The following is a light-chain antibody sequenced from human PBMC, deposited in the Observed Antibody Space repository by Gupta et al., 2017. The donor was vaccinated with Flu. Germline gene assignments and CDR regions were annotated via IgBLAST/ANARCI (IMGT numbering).Light chain of an antibody. V-gene: IGKV3-15*01. Sequence: ATLSVSPGESVTLSCRASQSIGTSLAWYQQRRGQAPRLLIYDASTRATGIPARFSGSGSGTDFTLTIRSLQSEDFVLYYCQQYNKWPPLTFGGGTKVDIQ. CDR3: QQYNKWPPLT. CDR2: DAS. CDR1: QSIGTS. J-gene: IGKJ4*01.